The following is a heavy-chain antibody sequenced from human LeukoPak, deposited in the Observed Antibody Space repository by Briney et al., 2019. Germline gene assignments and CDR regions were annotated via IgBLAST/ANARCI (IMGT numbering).Heavy chain of an antibody. D-gene: IGHD1-26*01. CDR3: ASLLRGAHFDY. CDR1: GFTFSSYW. J-gene: IGHJ4*02. CDR2: INSDGSST. Sequence: GGSLRLSCAASGFTFSSYWMHWVRQAPGKGLVWVSRINSDGSSTSYADSVKGRFTISRDNAKNTLYLQMSSLRAEDTAVYYCASLLRGAHFDYWGQGTLVTVSS. V-gene: IGHV3-74*01.